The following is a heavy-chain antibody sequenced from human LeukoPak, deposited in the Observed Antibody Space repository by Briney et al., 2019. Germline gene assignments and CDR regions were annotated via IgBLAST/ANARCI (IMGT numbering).Heavy chain of an antibody. CDR3: ARVRYSSGWYLSDNWFDP. Sequence: GGSLRLSCAASGFTFSSYSMNWVRQAPGKGLEWVSSISSSSSYIYYADSVKGRFTISRDNAKNSLYLQMNSLRAEDTAVYYCARVRYSSGWYLSDNWFDPWGQGTLVTVSS. V-gene: IGHV3-21*01. D-gene: IGHD6-19*01. CDR1: GFTFSSYS. CDR2: ISSSSSYI. J-gene: IGHJ5*02.